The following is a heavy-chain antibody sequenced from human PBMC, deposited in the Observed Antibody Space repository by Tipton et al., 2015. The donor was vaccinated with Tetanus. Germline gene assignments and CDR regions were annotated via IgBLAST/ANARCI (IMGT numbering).Heavy chain of an antibody. V-gene: IGHV3-33*01. CDR1: GFSFGDYA. Sequence: SLRLSCITSGFSFGDYALSWVRQAPGKGLEWVAVIWYDGSNKYYADSVKGRFTISRDNSKNTLYLQMNSLRAEDTAVYYCARDSSSWGRNWGQGTLVTVSS. CDR3: ARDSSSWGRN. J-gene: IGHJ4*02. D-gene: IGHD6-13*01. CDR2: IWYDGSNK.